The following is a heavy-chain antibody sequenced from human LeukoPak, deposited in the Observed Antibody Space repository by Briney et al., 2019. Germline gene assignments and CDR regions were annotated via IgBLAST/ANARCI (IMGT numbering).Heavy chain of an antibody. CDR3: ARGVGYYDFWSGYYKATYYFDY. J-gene: IGHJ4*02. D-gene: IGHD3-3*01. CDR1: GGSFSGYY. CDR2: INHSGST. Sequence: PSETLSLTXAVYGGSFSGYYWSWIRQPPGKGLEWIGEINHSGSTNYNPSLKSRVTISVDTSKNQFSLKLSSVTAADTAVYYCARGVGYYDFWSGYYKATYYFDYWGQGTLVTVSS. V-gene: IGHV4-34*01.